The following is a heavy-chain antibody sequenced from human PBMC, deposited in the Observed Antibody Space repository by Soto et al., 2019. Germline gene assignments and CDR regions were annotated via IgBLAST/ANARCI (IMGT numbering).Heavy chain of an antibody. CDR3: ARLQRGVFFDY. J-gene: IGHJ4*02. CDR1: EFTFTSYW. V-gene: IGHV3-23*01. CDR2: ILVGGST. D-gene: IGHD4-4*01. Sequence: GGSLRLSCAASEFTFTSYWMSCVRQAPGKGLEGVSTILVGGSTHYDDSVKGRFTISTASSSNKLYLQVNSLRAEDTAVYYCARLQRGVFFDYRGQGALVTVSS.